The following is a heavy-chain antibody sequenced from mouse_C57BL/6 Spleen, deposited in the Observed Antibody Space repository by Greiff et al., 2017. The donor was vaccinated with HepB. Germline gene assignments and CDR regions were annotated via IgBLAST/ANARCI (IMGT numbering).Heavy chain of an antibody. J-gene: IGHJ4*01. Sequence: QVQLQQSGPELVKPGASVKISCKASGYAFSSSWMNWVKQRPGKGLEWIGRIYPGDGDTNYNGKFKGKATLTADKSSSTAYMQLSSLTSEDSAVYFCARPTYYSNYRYAMDYWGQGTSVTVSS. CDR3: ARPTYYSNYRYAMDY. CDR2: IYPGDGDT. CDR1: GYAFSSSW. D-gene: IGHD2-5*01. V-gene: IGHV1-82*01.